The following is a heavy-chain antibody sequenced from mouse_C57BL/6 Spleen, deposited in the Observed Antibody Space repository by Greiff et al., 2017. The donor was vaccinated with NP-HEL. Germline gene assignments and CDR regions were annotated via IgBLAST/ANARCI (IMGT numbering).Heavy chain of an antibody. D-gene: IGHD1-1*01. Sequence: EVQLQQSGPELVKPGASVKISCKASGYTFTDYYMNWVKQSHGKSLEWIGDINPNNGGTSYNQKFKGKATLTVDKSSSTAYMELRSLTSEDSAVYYCARSDYGSRYAMDYWGQGTSVTVSS. J-gene: IGHJ4*01. V-gene: IGHV1-26*01. CDR1: GYTFTDYY. CDR2: INPNNGGT. CDR3: ARSDYGSRYAMDY.